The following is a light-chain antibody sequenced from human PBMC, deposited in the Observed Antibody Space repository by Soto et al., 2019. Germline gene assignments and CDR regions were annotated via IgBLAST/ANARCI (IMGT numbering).Light chain of an antibody. Sequence: QSALTQPHSVSGSPGQSVSISCTGTSSDVGGSKYVSWYQQHPGKAPKLIIYEVSQRPSGVPDRFSGSKSGNTASLTVSGLQTEDEADYYCSAYAGSNNFVFGSGTKLTVL. CDR1: SSDVGGSKY. CDR2: EVS. J-gene: IGLJ1*01. CDR3: SAYAGSNNFV. V-gene: IGLV2-8*01.